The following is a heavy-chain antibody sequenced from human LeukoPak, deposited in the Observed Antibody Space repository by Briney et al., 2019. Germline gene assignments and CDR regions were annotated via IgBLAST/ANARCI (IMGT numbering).Heavy chain of an antibody. CDR2: IIPHFGTA. CDR1: GGTFSSYA. J-gene: IGHJ4*02. CDR3: ARASGYYGSGSYYKGFDY. V-gene: IGHV1-69*01. Sequence: SSVKASCKASGGTFSSYAISWVRQAPGQGLEWMGGIIPHFGTANYAQKFQGRVTITADESTSTAYMELSSLRSEDTAVYYCARASGYYGSGSYYKGFDYWGQGTLVTVSS. D-gene: IGHD3-10*01.